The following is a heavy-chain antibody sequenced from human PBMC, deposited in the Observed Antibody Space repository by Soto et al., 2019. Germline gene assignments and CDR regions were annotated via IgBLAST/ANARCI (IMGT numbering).Heavy chain of an antibody. J-gene: IGHJ4*02. D-gene: IGHD1-1*01. Sequence: QVHLVQSGAEVKKPGASVQVSCKGSGYAFTTYGSPWVRQAPGQGLEWMAWISAHNGNTNYAQKLQCRVTVTRDTSPRKAYMELRSLRSDDTAVYYCARGRYGDYWGQGALFTVSS. CDR2: ISAHNGNT. CDR3: ARGRYGDY. V-gene: IGHV1-18*01. CDR1: GYAFTTYG.